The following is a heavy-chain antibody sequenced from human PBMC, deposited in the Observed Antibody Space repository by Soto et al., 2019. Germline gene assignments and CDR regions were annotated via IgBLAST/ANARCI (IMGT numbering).Heavy chain of an antibody. CDR1: GYSFTSYW. CDR2: IYPRDSDT. CDR3: ARPEGPYNWFDP. Sequence: GESLKISCKGSGYSFTSYWIGWLRQVPGQGLEWMGIIYPRDSDTRYSPSFRGQVTISAHKSISTAYLQWSSLTASDTAMYYCARPEGPYNWFDPWGQGTLVTVSS. J-gene: IGHJ5*02. V-gene: IGHV5-51*01.